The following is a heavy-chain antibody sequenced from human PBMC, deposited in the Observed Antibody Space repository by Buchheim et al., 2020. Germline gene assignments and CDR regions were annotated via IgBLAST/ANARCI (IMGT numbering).Heavy chain of an antibody. D-gene: IGHD1-1*01. V-gene: IGHV1-18*01. CDR2: ISTYNGNT. CDR3: ARRPEVHYWYFDL. CDR1: GYTFTSYG. J-gene: IGHJ2*01. Sequence: QLVESGAEVKKPGASVKVSCKASGYTFTSYGIGWVRQAPGQGLEWMGWISTYNGNTDYAQKFQGRVTMSPDTSTSTAYLELRSLRSDDTAVYYCARRPEVHYWYFDLWGRGTL.